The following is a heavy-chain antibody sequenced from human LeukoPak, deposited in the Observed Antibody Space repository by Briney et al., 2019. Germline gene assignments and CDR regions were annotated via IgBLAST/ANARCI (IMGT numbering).Heavy chain of an antibody. CDR3: ARGRSRYCSSTSCLRGMDV. CDR2: LYYSGST. CDR1: GGSISSYY. V-gene: IGHV4-59*12. Sequence: SETLSLTCTVSGGSISSYYWSWIRQPPGKGLEWIGYLYYSGSTNYNPSLKSRVTISVDTSKNQFSLKLSSVTAADTAVHYCARGRSRYCSSTSCLRGMDVWGQGTTVTVSS. D-gene: IGHD2-2*01. J-gene: IGHJ6*02.